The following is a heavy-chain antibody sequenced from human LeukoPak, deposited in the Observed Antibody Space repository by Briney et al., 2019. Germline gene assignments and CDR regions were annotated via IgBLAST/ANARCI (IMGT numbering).Heavy chain of an antibody. D-gene: IGHD2-2*01. CDR2: FSGSGGST. V-gene: IGHV3-23*01. CDR1: GFTFGRYA. CDR3: AKDAIVVIPAAPRWFDP. J-gene: IGHJ5*02. Sequence: GGPLRLSSVASGFTFGRYAMSWVRQAPGKGLQWVSSFSGSGGSTYYADAVKGRFTISRDNSKNTLYLQMNSLRAEDTAVYYCAKDAIVVIPAAPRWFDPWGQGTLVTVSA.